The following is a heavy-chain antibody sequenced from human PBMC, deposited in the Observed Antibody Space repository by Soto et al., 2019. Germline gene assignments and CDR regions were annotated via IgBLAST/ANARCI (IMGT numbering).Heavy chain of an antibody. CDR1: GFTFSNYA. CDR3: AKDYGYCSGGSCYSSGWFDP. CDR2: ISYDGSNK. J-gene: IGHJ5*02. V-gene: IGHV3-30*18. D-gene: IGHD2-15*01. Sequence: PGGSLRLSCAASGFTFSNYAMSWVRQAPGKGLEWVAVISYDGSNKYYADSVKGRFTISRDNSKNTLYLQMNSLRAEDTAVYYCAKDYGYCSGGSCYSSGWFDPWGQGTLVTVSS.